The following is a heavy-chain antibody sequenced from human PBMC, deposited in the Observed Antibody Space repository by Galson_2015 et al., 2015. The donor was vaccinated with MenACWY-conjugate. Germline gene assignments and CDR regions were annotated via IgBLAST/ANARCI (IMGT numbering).Heavy chain of an antibody. CDR2: ISSSSSTI. D-gene: IGHD3-3*01. V-gene: IGHV3-48*01. J-gene: IGHJ4*02. CDR1: GFTFSSYS. Sequence: SLRLSCAASGFTFSSYSMNWVRQAPGKGLEWVSYISSSSSTIYYADSVKGRFTISRDNAKNSLYLQMNSLRAEDTAVYYCARDLAENLEWLPEIDYWGQGTLVTVSS. CDR3: ARDLAENLEWLPEIDY.